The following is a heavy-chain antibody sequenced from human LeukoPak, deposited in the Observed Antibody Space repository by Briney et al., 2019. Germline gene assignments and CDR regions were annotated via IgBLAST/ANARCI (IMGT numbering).Heavy chain of an antibody. CDR2: IKQDGSEK. J-gene: IGHJ5*02. D-gene: IGHD3-10*01. CDR1: GFTFSSYS. V-gene: IGHV3-7*01. Sequence: QSGGSLRLSCAASGFTFSSYSMNWVRQAPGKGLEWVANIKQDGSEKYYVDSVKGRFTISRDNAKNSLYLQMNSLRAEDTAVYYCARDRVVPQLLWTAWGQGTLVTVSS. CDR3: ARDRVVPQLLWTA.